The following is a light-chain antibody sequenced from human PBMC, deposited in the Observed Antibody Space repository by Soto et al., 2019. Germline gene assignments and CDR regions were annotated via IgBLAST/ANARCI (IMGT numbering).Light chain of an antibody. J-gene: IGKJ2*01. CDR2: DAS. CDR3: QQYKSLSYT. V-gene: IGKV1-5*01. Sequence: DIQMTQSPSTLSVSVGDRVTITCRASQSLSGWLAWYQQKPGKPPKLLIYDASSLESWVPSRFSGSGSGTEFTLTISGLQPDDFATYYCQQYKSLSYTFGQGTKVDIK. CDR1: QSLSGW.